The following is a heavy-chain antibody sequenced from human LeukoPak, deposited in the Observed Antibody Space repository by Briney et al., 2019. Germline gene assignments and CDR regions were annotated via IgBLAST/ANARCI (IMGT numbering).Heavy chain of an antibody. CDR3: ASAVCSSTSCLFDY. D-gene: IGHD2-2*01. CDR2: IYYSGST. CDR1: GGSISSGDYY. V-gene: IGHV4-61*08. J-gene: IGHJ4*02. Sequence: SETLSLTCTVSGGSISSGDYYWSWIRQPPGKGLEWIGYIYYSGSTNYNPSLKSRVTISVDTSKNQFSLKLSSVTAADTAVYYCASAVCSSTSCLFDYWGQGTLVTVSS.